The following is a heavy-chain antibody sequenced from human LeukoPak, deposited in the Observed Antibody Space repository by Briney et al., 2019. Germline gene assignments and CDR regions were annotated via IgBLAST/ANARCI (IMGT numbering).Heavy chain of an antibody. D-gene: IGHD3-22*01. CDR3: TTADYYYDSSGRHY. V-gene: IGHV3-15*01. J-gene: IGHJ4*02. CDR2: IKSKTDGGTT. Sequence: WIRQPPGKGLEWVGRIKSKTDGGTTDYAAPVKGRFTISRDDSKNTLYLQMSSLKTEDTAVYYCTTADYYYDSSGRHYWGQGTLVTVSS.